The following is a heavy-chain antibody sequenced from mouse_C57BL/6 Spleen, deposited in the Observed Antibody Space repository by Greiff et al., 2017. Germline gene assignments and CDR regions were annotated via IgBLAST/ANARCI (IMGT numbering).Heavy chain of an antibody. CDR2: IWSGGST. CDR1: GFSLTSYG. V-gene: IGHV2-2*01. CDR3: AREVSSYWYFDV. J-gene: IGHJ1*03. D-gene: IGHD1-1*01. Sequence: VQLQESGPGLVQPSQSLSITCTVSGFSLTSYGVHWVRQSPGKGLEWLGVIWSGGSTDYNAAFISRLSISKDNSKSLVFFKMNSLQADDTAIYYCAREVSSYWYFDVWGTGTTVTVSS.